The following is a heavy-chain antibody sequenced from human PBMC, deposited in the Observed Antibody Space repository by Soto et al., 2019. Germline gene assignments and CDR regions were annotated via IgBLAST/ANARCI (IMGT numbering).Heavy chain of an antibody. CDR1: GYTFTSYA. CDR3: ARVVSPLAGSGFDY. J-gene: IGHJ4*02. V-gene: IGHV1-3*01. D-gene: IGHD6-19*01. CDR2: INAGNGNT. Sequence: GASVKVSCKASGYTFTSYAMHWVRQAPGQRLEWMGWINAGNGNTKYSQKFQGRVTITRDTSASTAYMELSSLRSEDTAVYYCARVVSPLAGSGFDYWGQGTLVTVSS.